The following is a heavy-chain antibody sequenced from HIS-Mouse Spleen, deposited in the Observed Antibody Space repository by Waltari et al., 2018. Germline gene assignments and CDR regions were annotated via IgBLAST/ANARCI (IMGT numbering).Heavy chain of an antibody. V-gene: IGHV3-30*18. CDR2: ISYDGSNK. Sequence: QVQLVESGGGVVQPGRSLSLSCAASGFTFTRYGMHWVRQEPGTGLEWVAVISYDGSNKYYADSVKGRFTISRDNSKNTLYLQMNSLRAEDTAVYYCAKEKLSIVGATPFDYWGQGTLVTVSS. CDR3: AKEKLSIVGATPFDY. CDR1: GFTFTRYG. J-gene: IGHJ4*02. D-gene: IGHD1-26*01.